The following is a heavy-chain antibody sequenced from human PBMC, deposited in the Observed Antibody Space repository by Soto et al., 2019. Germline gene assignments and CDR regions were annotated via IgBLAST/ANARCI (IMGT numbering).Heavy chain of an antibody. CDR2: IHHSGST. CDR1: GGSISISNW. Sequence: QVQLQESGPGLVKPSETLSLTCAVSGGSISISNWWSWVRQTPGKGLEWIGQIHHSGSTNYSPSLTSRGTISVAKSKTQFSLKMNSVTAADTAVYYCARGGYYFYMDVWGKGTTVTVSS. V-gene: IGHV4-4*02. CDR3: ARGGYYFYMDV. J-gene: IGHJ6*03. D-gene: IGHD1-26*01.